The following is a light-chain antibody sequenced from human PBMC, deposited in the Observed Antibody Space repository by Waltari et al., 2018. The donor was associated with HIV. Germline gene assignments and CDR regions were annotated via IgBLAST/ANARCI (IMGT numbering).Light chain of an antibody. CDR1: STDVGGYNY. V-gene: IGLV2-14*01. Sequence: QSALTQPASVSGSPGQSITISCTGTSTDVGGYNYVSWYQKHPGKAPKLMIYEVSNRPSGGSNRFSVSKSGNTASQTSSGLQAEDEADYYCSSYASSSTPYVFGTGTKDTVL. CDR3: SSYASSSTPYV. J-gene: IGLJ1*01. CDR2: EVS.